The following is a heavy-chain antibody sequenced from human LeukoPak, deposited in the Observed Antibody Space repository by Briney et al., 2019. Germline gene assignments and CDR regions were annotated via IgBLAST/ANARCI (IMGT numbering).Heavy chain of an antibody. V-gene: IGHV1-69*04. J-gene: IGHJ6*02. Sequence: SVKVSCKASGGTLSTHGISWVRQAPGQGLEWTGTIIPIVNKANYAQRFQGRVTITADKSTNTLYMELRSLRPEDTAVYYCARLSCGDYYDSSGSCAGEGSMDVWGQGTTVTVSS. CDR2: IIPIVNKA. D-gene: IGHD3-22*01. CDR1: GGTLSTHG. CDR3: ARLSCGDYYDSSGSCAGEGSMDV.